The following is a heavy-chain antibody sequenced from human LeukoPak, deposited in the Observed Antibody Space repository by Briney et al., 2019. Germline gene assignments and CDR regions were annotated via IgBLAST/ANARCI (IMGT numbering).Heavy chain of an antibody. Sequence: SETLSLTCAVYGGSFNGYYWSWIRQPPGKGLEWIGEINHSGSTNYNPSLKSRVTISVDTSKNQFSLKLSSVTAADTAVYYCVRDGSVGGYYYYYMDVWGKGTTVTVSS. D-gene: IGHD1-26*01. CDR2: INHSGST. CDR1: GGSFNGYY. J-gene: IGHJ6*03. V-gene: IGHV4-34*01. CDR3: VRDGSVGGYYYYYMDV.